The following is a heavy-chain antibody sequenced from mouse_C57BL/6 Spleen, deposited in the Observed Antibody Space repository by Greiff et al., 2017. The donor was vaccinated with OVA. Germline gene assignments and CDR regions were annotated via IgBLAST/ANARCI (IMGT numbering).Heavy chain of an antibody. Sequence: VQLQQSGAELVMPGASVKLSCKASGYTFTSYWMHWVKQRPGQGLEWIGEIDPSDSYTNYNQKFKGKSTLTVDKSSSTAYMQLSSLTSEDSAVYYCARGIYYGYDEGYYFDYWGQGTTLTVSS. V-gene: IGHV1-69*01. J-gene: IGHJ2*01. CDR2: IDPSDSYT. CDR1: GYTFTSYW. D-gene: IGHD2-2*01. CDR3: ARGIYYGYDEGYYFDY.